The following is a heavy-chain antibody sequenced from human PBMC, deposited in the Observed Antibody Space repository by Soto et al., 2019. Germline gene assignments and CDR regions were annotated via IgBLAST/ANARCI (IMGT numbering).Heavy chain of an antibody. D-gene: IGHD4-4*01. Sequence: SETLSLTCTVSGGSISSSSYYWGWIRQPPGKGLEWIGSIYYSGSTYYNPSLKSRVTISVDTSKNQFSLKLSSVTAADTAVYYCARLQRGFLGDYSKGNWFDPWGQGTLVTVSS. CDR3: ARLQRGFLGDYSKGNWFDP. V-gene: IGHV4-39*01. CDR1: GGSISSSSYY. J-gene: IGHJ5*02. CDR2: IYYSGST.